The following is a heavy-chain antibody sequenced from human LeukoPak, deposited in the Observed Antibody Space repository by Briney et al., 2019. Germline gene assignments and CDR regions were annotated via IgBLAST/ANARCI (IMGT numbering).Heavy chain of an antibody. V-gene: IGHV3-21*01. J-gene: IGHJ4*02. CDR1: GFTFSSYS. Sequence: GGSLRLSCAASGFTFSSYSMNWVRQAPGKGLEWVSSISSSSSYIYYADSVKGRFTISRDSSKNTLYLQMNSLRAEDTALYYCAMATRWLNFDYWGQGTLVTVSS. CDR3: AMATRWLNFDY. CDR2: ISSSSSYI. D-gene: IGHD5-24*01.